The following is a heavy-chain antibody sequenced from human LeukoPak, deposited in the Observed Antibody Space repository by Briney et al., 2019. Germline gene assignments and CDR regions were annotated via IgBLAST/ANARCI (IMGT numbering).Heavy chain of an antibody. V-gene: IGHV4-34*01. Sequence: SETLSLTCAVYGGSFSGYYWSWIRRPPGKGLEWIGEINHSGSTNYNPSLKSRVTISVDTSKNQFSLKLSSVTAADTAVYYCARGRITIFGADNWFDPWGQGTLVTVSS. CDR1: GGSFSGYY. CDR3: ARGRITIFGADNWFDP. J-gene: IGHJ5*02. CDR2: INHSGST. D-gene: IGHD3-3*01.